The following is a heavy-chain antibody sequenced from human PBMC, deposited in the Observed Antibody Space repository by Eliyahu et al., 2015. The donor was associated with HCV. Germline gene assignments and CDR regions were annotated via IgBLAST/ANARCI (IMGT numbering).Heavy chain of an antibody. J-gene: IGHJ4*02. CDR3: ARAAGAWSYFDY. V-gene: IGHV3-23*01. D-gene: IGHD2-8*01. Sequence: SRDNSKNTIYLQMNSLRVDDTAIYYCARAAGAWSYFDYWGQGTLVTVSS.